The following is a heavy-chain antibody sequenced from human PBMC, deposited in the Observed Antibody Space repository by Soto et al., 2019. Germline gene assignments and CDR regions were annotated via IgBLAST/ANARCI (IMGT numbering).Heavy chain of an antibody. CDR3: ARESSSPNYYYYGMDV. V-gene: IGHV1-69*01. J-gene: IGHJ6*02. CDR2: IIPLVGSP. CDR1: GGTFSSYA. D-gene: IGHD2-2*01. Sequence: QVQLVQSGAEVKKPGSSVKVSCRASGGTFSSYAVSWVRQAPGQGLEWMGVIIPLVGSPKYAQKFKGRVTITADDSATTAYMELTGLRSDDTAVYYCARESSSPNYYYYGMDVWGQGTTVTVSS.